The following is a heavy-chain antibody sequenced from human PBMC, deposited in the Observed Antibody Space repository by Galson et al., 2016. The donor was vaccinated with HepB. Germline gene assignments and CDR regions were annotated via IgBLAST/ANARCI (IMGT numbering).Heavy chain of an antibody. D-gene: IGHD3-3*01. J-gene: IGHJ6*02. Sequence: SVKVSCKASGYTFSDYGITWVRQAPGQGLEWMGWISDYNGNTTYAQKFQGRVTLTTDTSTSTAYMELRSLRPDDTAVYYCARDSVLRFVAWFSKPHFYSYGMGVWGQGTTVTVSS. V-gene: IGHV1-18*01. CDR2: ISDYNGNT. CDR1: GYTFSDYG. CDR3: ARDSVLRFVAWFSKPHFYSYGMGV.